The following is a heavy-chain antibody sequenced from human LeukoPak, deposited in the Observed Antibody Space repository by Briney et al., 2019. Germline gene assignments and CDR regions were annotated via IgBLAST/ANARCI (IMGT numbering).Heavy chain of an antibody. CDR1: GFTFDNYG. Sequence: GGSLRLSCVVSGFTFDNYGMSWVRQAPGKGLEWVANIKKDGSDKYYVDSVKGRFTISRDNAKNSLYLQLNSLRAEDTAVYYCAREVGQYSSGWLSSEFYFDYWGQGTLVTVSS. J-gene: IGHJ4*02. CDR2: IKKDGSDK. V-gene: IGHV3-7*01. D-gene: IGHD6-19*01. CDR3: AREVGQYSSGWLSSEFYFDY.